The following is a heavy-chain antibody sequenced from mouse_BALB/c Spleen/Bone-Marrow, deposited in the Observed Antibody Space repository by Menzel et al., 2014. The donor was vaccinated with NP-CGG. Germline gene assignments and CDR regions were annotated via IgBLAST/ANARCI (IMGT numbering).Heavy chain of an antibody. CDR1: GYTFTSYW. CDR3: TRLGAPYAMDY. CDR2: IYPGSGST. J-gene: IGHJ4*01. V-gene: IGHV1S22*01. Sequence: LQQSGSELVRPGASVKLSCKASGYTFTSYWMHWVKQRPGQGLEWIGNIYPGSGSTNYDEKFKSKATLTVDTSPSTAYMQLSSLTSEDSAVYYCTRLGAPYAMDYWGQGTSVTVSS.